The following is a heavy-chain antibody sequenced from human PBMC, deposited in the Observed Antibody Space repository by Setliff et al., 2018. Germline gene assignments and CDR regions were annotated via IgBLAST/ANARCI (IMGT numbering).Heavy chain of an antibody. D-gene: IGHD6-13*01. V-gene: IGHV1-69*05. CDR3: ARAGVAAADRKGLLEY. CDR2: IIPLLETA. J-gene: IGHJ4*02. Sequence: SVKVSCKTSGYTFTGSLISWVRQAPGQGLEWMGGIIPLLETAKYAQKFQARVAMTSDTSTSTVYMEVTGLTSEDTAVYYCARAGVAAADRKGLLEYWGQGTLVTVSS. CDR1: GYTFTGSL.